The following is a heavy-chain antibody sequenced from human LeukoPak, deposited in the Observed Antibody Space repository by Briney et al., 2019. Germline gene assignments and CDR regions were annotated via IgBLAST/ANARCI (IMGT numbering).Heavy chain of an antibody. CDR2: INPNSGGT. CDR3: ARDRYRRYYDSSGSDAFDI. V-gene: IGHV1-2*02. J-gene: IGHJ3*02. CDR1: GYTFTDYF. D-gene: IGHD3-22*01. Sequence: ASVKVSCKASGYTFTDYFLHWVRQAPGQGLEWMGWINPNSGGTNYAQKFQGRVTMTRDTSISTAYMELSRLRSDDTAVYYCARDRYRRYYDSSGSDAFDIWGQGTMVTVSS.